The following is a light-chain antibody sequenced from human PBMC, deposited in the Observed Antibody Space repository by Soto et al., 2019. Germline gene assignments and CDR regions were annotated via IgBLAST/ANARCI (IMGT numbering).Light chain of an antibody. CDR1: QNVNSN. Sequence: EIAMTQSPATLSVSPGQRATLSCRASQNVNSNLAWYQQKPGHAPSLLMYNVSTRATGFPARFSGSGSGTEFALTISCLQSEDSAIYSCQQHNTWNSFGQGTKQEIK. CDR2: NVS. CDR3: QQHNTWNS. V-gene: IGKV3-15*01. J-gene: IGKJ2*01.